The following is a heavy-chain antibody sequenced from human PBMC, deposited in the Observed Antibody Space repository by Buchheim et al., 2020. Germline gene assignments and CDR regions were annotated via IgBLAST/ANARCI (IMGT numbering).Heavy chain of an antibody. CDR3: AREYYGVLTGYYYDY. J-gene: IGHJ4*02. Sequence: EGQLVESGGGLVQPGGSLRLSCAASGLSLSTYWMHWVRQAPGKGLECVSRTNTDGSDTSYVDSVKGRFTVSRDNARNTLYLQMDSLRAEDTAVYYCAREYYGVLTGYYYDYWGQGT. CDR1: GLSLSTYW. CDR2: TNTDGSDT. D-gene: IGHD3-9*01. V-gene: IGHV3-74*01.